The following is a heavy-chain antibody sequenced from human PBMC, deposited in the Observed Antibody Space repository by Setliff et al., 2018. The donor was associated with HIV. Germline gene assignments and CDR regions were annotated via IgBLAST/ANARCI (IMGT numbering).Heavy chain of an antibody. D-gene: IGHD5-18*01. J-gene: IGHJ4*02. Sequence: TLSHTCTVSGGSISSSSYYWSWIRQHPGKGLEWIGDIFYNGNTYYNPSLMSRTSISVDTSKNQFSLKLASVTAADTAVYFCATDMDTAMALGHWGQGALVTVSS. CDR1: GGSISSSSYY. CDR3: ATDMDTAMALGH. V-gene: IGHV4-31*03. CDR2: IFYNGNT.